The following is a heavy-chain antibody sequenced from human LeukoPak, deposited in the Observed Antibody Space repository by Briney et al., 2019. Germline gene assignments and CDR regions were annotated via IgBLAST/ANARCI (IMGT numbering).Heavy chain of an antibody. J-gene: IGHJ4*02. V-gene: IGHV1-18*01. CDR2: ISAYNGNT. Sequence: GASVKVSCKASGYTFTSYGISWVRQAPGQGLEWMGWISAYNGNTNYAQKLQGRVTMTTDTSTSTAYMELRSLRSDVTAVYYCAREYCSSTSCYTRYFDYWGQGTLVTVSS. CDR3: AREYCSSTSCYTRYFDY. D-gene: IGHD2-2*02. CDR1: GYTFTSYG.